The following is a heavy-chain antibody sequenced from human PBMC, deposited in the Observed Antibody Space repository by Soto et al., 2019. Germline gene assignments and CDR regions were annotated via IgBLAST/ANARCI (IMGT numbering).Heavy chain of an antibody. CDR2: VYYSEST. Sequence: PSETLSLTSTVSGASIKSGGYYWSWIRKHPGKGLEWIGYVYYSESTYYNPSLKSRVTISVDTSKNQFSLILTSVTAADTAVYYCARDQGTHGSGSYIGWFDPWGQGTLVTVSS. CDR3: ARDQGTHGSGSYIGWFDP. V-gene: IGHV4-31*03. J-gene: IGHJ5*02. CDR1: GASIKSGGYY. D-gene: IGHD3-10*01.